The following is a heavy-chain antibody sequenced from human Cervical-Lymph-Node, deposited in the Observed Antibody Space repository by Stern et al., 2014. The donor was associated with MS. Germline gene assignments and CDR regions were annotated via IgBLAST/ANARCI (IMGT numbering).Heavy chain of an antibody. V-gene: IGHV5-51*01. J-gene: IGHJ6*02. CDR1: GYSFPAYW. CDR3: ARQEGSRHYGLDV. CDR2: IDPGDSAF. D-gene: IGHD6-6*01. Sequence: VQMGPSGAAVKKSGEPLKISCKGSGYSFPAYWISCVGQMTRKSQEWLGIIDPGDSAFRASPAFQGQVTISADKSTRTAYLQWSSLKASDTAMYYCARQEGSRHYGLDVWGQGTTVTVSS.